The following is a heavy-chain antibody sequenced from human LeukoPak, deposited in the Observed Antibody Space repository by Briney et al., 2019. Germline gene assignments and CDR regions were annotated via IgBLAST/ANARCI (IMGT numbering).Heavy chain of an antibody. CDR3: ATPDSGGSIP. D-gene: IGHD2-15*01. V-gene: IGHV4-39*01. Sequence: SEPLSLTCTVSCGSISSSSYYWGWIRQPPGKGLEWCGSIYYSGSTYYNPSLKRRVTISVDTSKNQFSLKLISVPAADAAVYFSATPDSGGSIPWSQGTLATVSS. J-gene: IGHJ5*02. CDR1: CGSISSSSYY. CDR2: IYYSGST.